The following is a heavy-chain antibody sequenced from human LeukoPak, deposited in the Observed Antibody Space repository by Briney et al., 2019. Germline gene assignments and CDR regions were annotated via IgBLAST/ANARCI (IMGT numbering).Heavy chain of an antibody. CDR2: INHSGST. J-gene: IGHJ4*02. CDR1: GGSFSGYY. V-gene: IGHV4-34*01. Sequence: PSETLSLTCAVCGGSFSGYYWSWIRQPPGKGLEWIGEINHSGSTNYNPSIKSRVTISVDTSKNQFSLKLSSVTAADTAVYYCARSLRENYYFDYWGQGTLVTVSS. D-gene: IGHD4-17*01. CDR3: ARSLRENYYFDY.